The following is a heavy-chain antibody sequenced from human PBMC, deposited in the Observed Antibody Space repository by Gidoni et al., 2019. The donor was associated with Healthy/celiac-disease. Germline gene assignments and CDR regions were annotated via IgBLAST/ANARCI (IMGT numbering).Heavy chain of an antibody. CDR3: ARDSGPTVVSWEPYWYFDL. V-gene: IGHV1-69*01. J-gene: IGHJ2*01. D-gene: IGHD4-17*01. CDR1: GRPLNSYS. CDR2: IIPIFGTA. Sequence: HVQLVQSGAEVYKPGSSVTVSCKASGRPLNSYSISGVRQPPGQGLVWMGGIIPIFGTAKYAQKFQGRVTINADESTSTAYMELSSLRSEETAVYYCARDSGPTVVSWEPYWYFDLWGRGTLVTVSS.